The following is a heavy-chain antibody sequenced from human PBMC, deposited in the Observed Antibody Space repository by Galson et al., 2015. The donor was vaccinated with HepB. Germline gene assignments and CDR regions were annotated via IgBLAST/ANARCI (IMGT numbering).Heavy chain of an antibody. CDR1: GYSFSHYW. J-gene: IGHJ6*02. CDR3: ARVSDFYDSSGNPYYGMDV. V-gene: IGHV5-10-1*01. CDR2: IDPSDSYT. D-gene: IGHD3-22*01. Sequence: QSGAEVKKPGESLRISCEASGYSFSHYWITWVRQMPGKGLEWMGRIDPSDSYTNYSXSFQGHVTISADKSIRTAYLQWSSLKASDTAMYYCARVSDFYDSSGNPYYGMDVWGQGTTVTVSS.